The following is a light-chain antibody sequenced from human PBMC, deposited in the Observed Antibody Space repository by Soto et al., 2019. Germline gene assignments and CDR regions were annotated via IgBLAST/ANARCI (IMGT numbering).Light chain of an antibody. CDR1: SSDAGGYNY. Sequence: QSVLTQPASVSGSPGQSITISCTGTSSDAGGYNYVSWYQQHPVKAPKLMIYDVTNRPSGISDRFSGSKSGNTASLTISGLQAEDEADYYCSSYTTSGTPYVFGTGTKVTVL. J-gene: IGLJ1*01. CDR2: DVT. CDR3: SSYTTSGTPYV. V-gene: IGLV2-14*03.